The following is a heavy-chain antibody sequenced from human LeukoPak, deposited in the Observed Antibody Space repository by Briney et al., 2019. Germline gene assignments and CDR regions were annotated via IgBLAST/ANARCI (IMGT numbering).Heavy chain of an antibody. CDR2: TNSDDSDT. D-gene: IGHD5-18*01. CDR3: ARRGHGYGSPFDY. CDR1: GFTFSSYW. V-gene: IGHV3-74*01. Sequence: PGGSLRLSCAASGFTFSSYWMHWVRQAPGMGLVWVSRTNSDDSDTNYADSVRGRFTISRDNSKNTLDLQMNSLRAEDTAVYYCARRGHGYGSPFDYWGQGTLVTVSS. J-gene: IGHJ4*02.